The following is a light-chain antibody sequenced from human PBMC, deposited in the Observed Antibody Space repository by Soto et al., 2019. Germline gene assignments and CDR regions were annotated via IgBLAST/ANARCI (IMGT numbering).Light chain of an antibody. CDR2: EVS. CDR1: SSDVGGYNY. V-gene: IGLV2-14*01. J-gene: IGLJ1*01. Sequence: QSVLTQPASVSGSPGQSITISCTGTSSDVGGYNYVSWYQQHPGKAPKVMIYEVSNRPSGVSNRFSGSKSGNTASLTISGLQAEDEADYYCSSYTSSGTYDFGTGTKATVL. CDR3: SSYTSSGTYD.